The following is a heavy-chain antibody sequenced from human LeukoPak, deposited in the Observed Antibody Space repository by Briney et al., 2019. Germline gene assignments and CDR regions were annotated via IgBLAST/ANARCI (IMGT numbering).Heavy chain of an antibody. J-gene: IGHJ6*03. D-gene: IGHD4/OR15-4a*01. Sequence: ASVKVSCKASGYTFTSYGISWVRQAPGQGLEWMGWISAYNGNTNYAQKLQGRVTMTTDTSTSTAYMELRSLRSDDTAVYFCASLKVSVVLGAISYYMDVWGKGTTVTVSS. CDR1: GYTFTSYG. V-gene: IGHV1-18*01. CDR2: ISAYNGNT. CDR3: ASLKVSVVLGAISYYMDV.